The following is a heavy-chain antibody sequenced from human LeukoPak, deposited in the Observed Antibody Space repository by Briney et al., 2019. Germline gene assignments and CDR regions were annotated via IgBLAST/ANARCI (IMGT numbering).Heavy chain of an antibody. V-gene: IGHV4-39*01. CDR2: IYYSGST. Sequence: WIRQPPGKGLEWIGSIYYSGSTYYNPSLKSRVTISVDTSKNQFSLKLSSVTAADTAVYYCARGGGYSGWFDPWGQGTLVTVSS. D-gene: IGHD5-12*01. J-gene: IGHJ5*02. CDR3: ARGGGYSGWFDP.